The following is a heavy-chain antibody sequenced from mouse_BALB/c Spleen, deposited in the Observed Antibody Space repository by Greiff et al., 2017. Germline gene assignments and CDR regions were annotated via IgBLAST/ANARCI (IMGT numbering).Heavy chain of an antibody. V-gene: IGHV6-6*02. CDR2: IRLKSNNYAT. Sequence: EVKVEESGGGLVQPGGSMKLSCVASGFTFSNYWMNWVRQSPEKGLEWVAEIRLKSNNYATHYAESVKGRFTISRDDSKSSVYLQMNNLRAEDTGIYYCTREEVRRGYFDYWGQGTTLTVSS. J-gene: IGHJ2*01. D-gene: IGHD2-14*01. CDR3: TREEVRRGYFDY. CDR1: GFTFSNYW.